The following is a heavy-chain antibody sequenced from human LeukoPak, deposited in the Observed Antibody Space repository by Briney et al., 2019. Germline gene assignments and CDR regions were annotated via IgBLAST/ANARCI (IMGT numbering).Heavy chain of an antibody. J-gene: IGHJ4*02. Sequence: PGGSLRLSCAASGFTFSSYGMHWVRQAPGKGLEWVAVISYDGSNKYYADSVKGRFTISRDNSKNTLYLQINSLRAEDTAVYYCAKDFLWFGESYYFDYWGQGTLVTVSS. CDR3: AKDFLWFGESYYFDY. V-gene: IGHV3-30*18. CDR2: ISYDGSNK. CDR1: GFTFSSYG. D-gene: IGHD3-10*01.